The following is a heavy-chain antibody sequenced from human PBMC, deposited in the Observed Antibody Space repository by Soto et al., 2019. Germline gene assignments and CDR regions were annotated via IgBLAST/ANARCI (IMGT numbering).Heavy chain of an antibody. CDR3: ARVAPYYYGSGSSFLSFGMDV. D-gene: IGHD3-10*01. V-gene: IGHV1-69*13. CDR1: GGTFINYA. CDR2: IIPLFGTP. J-gene: IGHJ6*02. Sequence: SVTVSFTASGGTFINYAIILVRQAHGQGLEWMGGIIPLFGTPNYAQSFQDRLTITADESTSTAYMELSSLRSEDTAVYYCARVAPYYYGSGSSFLSFGMDVWGQGTKVTVS.